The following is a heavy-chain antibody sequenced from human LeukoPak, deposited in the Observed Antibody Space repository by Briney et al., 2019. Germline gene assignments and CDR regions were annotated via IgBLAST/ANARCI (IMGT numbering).Heavy chain of an antibody. D-gene: IGHD3-10*01. CDR1: GFTFRNYA. CDR2: ISASGGST. Sequence: QPGGSLRLSCAASGFTFRNYAMSWVRQAPGKGLEWVSGISASGGSTYYADSVTGRFTISRDSSKNTLYLQMNTLRAEDTAVYYCAKVFEISGSYYPFDPWGQGTLVTVSS. J-gene: IGHJ5*02. CDR3: AKVFEISGSYYPFDP. V-gene: IGHV3-23*01.